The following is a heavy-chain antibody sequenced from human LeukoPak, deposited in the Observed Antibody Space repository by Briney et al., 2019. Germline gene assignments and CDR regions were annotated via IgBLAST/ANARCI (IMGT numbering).Heavy chain of an antibody. CDR2: MNPNSGNT. Sequence: GASVKVSCKASGYTFASYDINWVRQATGQGLEWMGWMNPNSGNTGYAQKFQGRVTMTRNTSISTAYMELSSLRSEDTAVYYCARTRSRSKNRFDPWGQGTLVTVSS. CDR1: GYTFASYD. J-gene: IGHJ5*02. V-gene: IGHV1-8*01. CDR3: ARTRSRSKNRFDP.